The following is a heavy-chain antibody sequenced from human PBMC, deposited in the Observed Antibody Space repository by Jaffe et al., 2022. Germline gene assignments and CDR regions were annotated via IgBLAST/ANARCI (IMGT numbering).Heavy chain of an antibody. CDR3: ARDRLGGSSSLRWFDP. CDR1: GGSISTYY. Sequence: QVQLQESGPGLVKPSETLSLTCTVSGGSISTYYWSWIRQSPRKGLEWIGYIYYSGSTNYNPSLKSRVTISVDTSKNQFSLKLSSVTAADTAVYYCARDRLGGSSSLRWFDPWGQGTLVTVSS. D-gene: IGHD6-13*01. CDR2: IYYSGST. V-gene: IGHV4-59*01. J-gene: IGHJ5*02.